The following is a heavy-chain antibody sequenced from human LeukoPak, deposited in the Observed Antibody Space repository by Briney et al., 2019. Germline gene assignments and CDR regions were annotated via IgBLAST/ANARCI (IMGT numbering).Heavy chain of an antibody. Sequence: PGGSLRLSCVASGFTFSDYYMSWIRQAPGKGLEWVSFISSSGGSIYYADSVKGRFTISRDSAKNSLYLQMNSLRPEDTAVYYCVRVSRGSGGYFDYWGQGTLVTVSS. CDR1: GFTFSDYY. D-gene: IGHD3-10*01. J-gene: IGHJ4*02. CDR2: ISSSGGSI. V-gene: IGHV3-11*04. CDR3: VRVSRGSGGYFDY.